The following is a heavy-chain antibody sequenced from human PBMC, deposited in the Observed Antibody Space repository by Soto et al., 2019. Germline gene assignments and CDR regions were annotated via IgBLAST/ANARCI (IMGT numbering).Heavy chain of an antibody. Sequence: GESLKISCKGSGYSFTSYWISWVRQMPGKGLEWMGRIDPSDSYTNYSPSFQGHVTISADKSISTAYLQWSSLRAEDTAVYYCARDGGSGTAVAGTQDHYKYYGMDVWGQGTTVTVSS. CDR1: GYSFTSYW. D-gene: IGHD6-19*01. CDR3: ARDGGSGTAVAGTQDHYKYYGMDV. CDR2: IDPSDSYT. J-gene: IGHJ6*02. V-gene: IGHV5-10-1*01.